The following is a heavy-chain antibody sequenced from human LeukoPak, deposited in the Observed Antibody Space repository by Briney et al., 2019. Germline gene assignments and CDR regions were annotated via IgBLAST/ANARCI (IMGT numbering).Heavy chain of an antibody. V-gene: IGHV3-21*01. Sequence: PGGSLRLSCAASGFTFSSYSMNWVRQAPGKGLEWVSSISSSSSYIYYADSVKGRFTISRDNAKNSLYLQMNSLRAEDTAVYYCARGDGSYWYDAFDIWGQGTMVTVSS. D-gene: IGHD1-26*01. J-gene: IGHJ3*02. CDR1: GFTFSSYS. CDR3: ARGDGSYWYDAFDI. CDR2: ISSSSSYI.